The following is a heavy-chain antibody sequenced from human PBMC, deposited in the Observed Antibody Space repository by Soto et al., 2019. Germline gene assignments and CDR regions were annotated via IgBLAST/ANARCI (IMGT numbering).Heavy chain of an antibody. D-gene: IGHD3-16*01. Sequence: QVQLVQSGAEVKKPGSSGKVSCKASGGTFSSYAINWVRQAPGQGLEWMGGIIPIFGTADYAQKFQGRVTITADQSTSTAYMELSSLRSEDTAVYYCAQCLLGVNYYYGMDVWGQGTTVTVSS. J-gene: IGHJ6*02. CDR3: AQCLLGVNYYYGMDV. V-gene: IGHV1-69*12. CDR2: IIPIFGTA. CDR1: GGTFSSYA.